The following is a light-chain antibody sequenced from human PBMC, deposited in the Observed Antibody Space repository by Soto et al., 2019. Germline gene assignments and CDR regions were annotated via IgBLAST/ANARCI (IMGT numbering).Light chain of an antibody. V-gene: IGKV1-39*01. CDR2: TAS. CDR3: QQTYSTPWT. J-gene: IGKJ1*01. Sequence: DIQMTQSPSSLSASVGDRVTITCLASQSISNNLNWFQQKPGKAPNLLIFTASNLQSGVPSRFSGSGYGTDFTLTISSLQPEDFAVYYCQQTYSTPWTFGRGTKVDIK. CDR1: QSISNN.